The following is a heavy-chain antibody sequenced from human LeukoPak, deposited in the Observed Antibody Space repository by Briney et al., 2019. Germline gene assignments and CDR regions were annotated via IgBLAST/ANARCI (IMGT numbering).Heavy chain of an antibody. V-gene: IGHV3-21*01. J-gene: IGHJ3*02. D-gene: IGHD3-22*01. CDR3: ARDSAPVSTGMSFDI. CDR2: ISSSSSYI. Sequence: PGGSLRLSCAASGFTFSSYSMNWVRQAPGKGLEWVSSISSSSSYIYYADSVKGRFTISRDNAKNSLYLQMNSLRAEDTAVYYCARDSAPVSTGMSFDIWGQGTMVTVSS. CDR1: GFTFSSYS.